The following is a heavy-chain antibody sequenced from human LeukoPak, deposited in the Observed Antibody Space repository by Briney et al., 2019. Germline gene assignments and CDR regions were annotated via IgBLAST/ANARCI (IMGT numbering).Heavy chain of an antibody. CDR3: AREGYGSSYYYYYYMDV. V-gene: IGHV3-21*01. CDR1: GFTFSSYS. D-gene: IGHD6-13*01. J-gene: IGHJ6*03. CDR2: ISSSSSYI. Sequence: GGSLRLSCAASGFTFSSYSMNWVRQAPGKGLEWVSSISSSSSYIYYADSVKGRFTISRDNDKNSLYLQMNSLRAEDTAVYYCAREGYGSSYYYYYYMDVWGKGTTVTVSS.